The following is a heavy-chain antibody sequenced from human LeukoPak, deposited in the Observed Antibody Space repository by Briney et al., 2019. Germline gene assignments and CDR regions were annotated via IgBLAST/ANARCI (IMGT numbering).Heavy chain of an antibody. D-gene: IGHD1-26*01. CDR2: IGYDGSNK. V-gene: IGHV3-33*06. CDR1: GFTFNKYG. Sequence: GGSLRLSCAASGFTFNKYGMHWVRQAPGKGLEWVAVIGYDGSNKKYVESVKGRFTISRDNSKNTVHLQMSSLRGEDTAVYYCAKDAQGIVGAPVNWFDPWGQGTLVTVSS. CDR3: AKDAQGIVGAPVNWFDP. J-gene: IGHJ5*02.